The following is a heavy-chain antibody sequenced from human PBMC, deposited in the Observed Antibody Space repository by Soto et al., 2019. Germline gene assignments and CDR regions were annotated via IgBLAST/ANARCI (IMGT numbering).Heavy chain of an antibody. J-gene: IGHJ6*02. V-gene: IGHV3-15*07. CDR1: GFSFSNAW. CDR3: TTGSVEGV. Sequence: EVQLVESGGGLVKPGGSLRLSCAASGFSFSNAWMNWVRQAPGKGLEWVGRIKGKIDGEATDYAAPVKGRFTVSRDDSKSALYLQMNSLKGDDTAVYYCTTGSVEGVWSQGTTVTVS. CDR2: IKGKIDGEAT. D-gene: IGHD2-15*01.